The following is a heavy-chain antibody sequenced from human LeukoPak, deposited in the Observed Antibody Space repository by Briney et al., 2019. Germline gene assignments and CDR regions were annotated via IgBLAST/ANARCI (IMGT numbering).Heavy chain of an antibody. CDR1: GGSISSGSYY. CDR3: ASLDYGDYSRDY. Sequence: SQTLSLPCTVSGGSISSGSYYWSWIRQPAGKGLKWIGRIYTSGSTNYNPSLKSRVTISVDTSKNQFSLKLSSVTAADTAVYYCASLDYGDYSRDYWGQGTLVTVSS. V-gene: IGHV4-61*02. D-gene: IGHD4-17*01. J-gene: IGHJ4*02. CDR2: IYTSGST.